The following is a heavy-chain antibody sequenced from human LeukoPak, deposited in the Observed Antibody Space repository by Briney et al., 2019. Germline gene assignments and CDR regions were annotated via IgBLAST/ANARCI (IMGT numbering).Heavy chain of an antibody. V-gene: IGHV3-33*01. CDR1: GFIFSNYG. CDR2: IRYDESTK. D-gene: IGHD5-12*01. J-gene: IGHJ4*02. Sequence: PGRSLRLSCVVSGFIFSNYGMHWVRQAPGKGLGWVAVIRYDESTKYYVDSVKGRFTISRDNSKNTLYLQMNGLRDDDTAVYYCARAYSRESGYDFIPYYWGQGTLVTVSS. CDR3: ARAYSRESGYDFIPYY.